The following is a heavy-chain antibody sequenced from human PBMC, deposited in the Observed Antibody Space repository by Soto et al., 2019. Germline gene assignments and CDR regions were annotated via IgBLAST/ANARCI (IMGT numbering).Heavy chain of an antibody. CDR3: ARELGSITGEFDY. Sequence: ASVKVSCKASGYTFTGYYMHWVRQAPGQGLEWMGWINPNSGGTNYAQKFQGWVTMTRDTSISTAYMELSRLRSDDTAVYYCARELGSITGEFDYWGQGTLVTVSS. J-gene: IGHJ4*02. D-gene: IGHD7-27*01. CDR2: INPNSGGT. CDR1: GYTFTGYY. V-gene: IGHV1-2*04.